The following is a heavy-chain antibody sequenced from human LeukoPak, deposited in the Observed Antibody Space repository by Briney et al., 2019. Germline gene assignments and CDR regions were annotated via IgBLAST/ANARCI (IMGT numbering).Heavy chain of an antibody. D-gene: IGHD1-26*01. Sequence: GGSLRLSCAASGFTFSSYSMNWVRQAPGKGLDWVSYISGTSSTMHYADSVKGRFTISRDNAKNSLYLQMNSLRAEDTAVYYCARVEWEGPHPTLNYWGQGTLVTVSS. CDR3: ARVEWEGPHPTLNY. CDR1: GFTFSSYS. CDR2: ISGTSSTM. V-gene: IGHV3-48*04. J-gene: IGHJ4*02.